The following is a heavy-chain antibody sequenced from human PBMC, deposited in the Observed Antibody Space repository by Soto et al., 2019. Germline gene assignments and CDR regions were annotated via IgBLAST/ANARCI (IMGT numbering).Heavy chain of an antibody. CDR2: INPSGGST. Sequence: QVQLVQSGAEVKKPGASVKVSDKASGYTFTSYYMHWVRQAPGQGLEWMGIINPSGGSTSYAQKFQGRVTMTRDTSTSTVYMELSSLRSEDTAVYYCARAHRAGYYFDYWGQGTLVTVSS. V-gene: IGHV1-46*03. CDR1: GYTFTSYY. J-gene: IGHJ4*02. CDR3: ARAHRAGYYFDY.